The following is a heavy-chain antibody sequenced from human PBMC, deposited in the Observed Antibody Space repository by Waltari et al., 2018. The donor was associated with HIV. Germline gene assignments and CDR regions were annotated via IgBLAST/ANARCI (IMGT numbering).Heavy chain of an antibody. Sequence: QVQLVQSGAEVKKPGSSVKVCCKASGGTFSSYAISWVRQAPGQGLEWMGGIIPILGTANYAQKVQGRVTITADESTSTAYMELSSLRSEDTAVYYCARDVVVVVAATLPYYYGMDVWGQGTTVTVSS. D-gene: IGHD2-15*01. CDR1: GGTFSSYA. J-gene: IGHJ6*02. V-gene: IGHV1-69*01. CDR3: ARDVVVVVAATLPYYYGMDV. CDR2: IIPILGTA.